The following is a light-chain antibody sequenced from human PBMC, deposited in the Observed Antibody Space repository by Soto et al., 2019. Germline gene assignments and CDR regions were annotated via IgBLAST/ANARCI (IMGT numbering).Light chain of an antibody. Sequence: EIVMTQSPATLSVSPGERATLSCRASQSVSSNLAWYQLKPGQAPRLLIYDAYTRPTGIPATFSGSGSGTEFTLTISTLQSEYFAVYYCQQYFNCPLSFGGETRVEIK. CDR3: QQYFNCPLS. V-gene: IGKV3-15*01. J-gene: IGKJ4*01. CDR1: QSVSSN. CDR2: DAY.